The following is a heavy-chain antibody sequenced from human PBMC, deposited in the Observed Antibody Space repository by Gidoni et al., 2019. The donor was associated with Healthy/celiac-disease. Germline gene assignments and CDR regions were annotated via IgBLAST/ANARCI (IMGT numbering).Heavy chain of an antibody. V-gene: IGHV3-23*01. J-gene: IGHJ4*02. CDR1: GFTLRSYA. CDR2: ISGSGGDT. CDR3: AKDNSYSGSYFTCFDY. Sequence: EVQLLESGGGLVQPGGSLRLSCAASGFTLRSYAMSWVRQAPGKGLEWVSAISGSGGDTYYADSVKGRFTISRDNSKNTLYLQMNSLRAEDTALYYCAKDNSYSGSYFTCFDYWGQGTLVTVSS. D-gene: IGHD1-26*01.